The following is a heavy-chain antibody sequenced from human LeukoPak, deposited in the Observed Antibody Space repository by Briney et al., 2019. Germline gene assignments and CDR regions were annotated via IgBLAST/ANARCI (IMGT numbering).Heavy chain of an antibody. Sequence: PSETLSLTCAVSGVSISSYYWSWIRQPPGKGLEWIGYIDYSGSTNYNPSLKSRVTISVDTTKNQFSLKLSSVTAADTAVYYCATSRDGSKVDYWGQGTLVTVSS. CDR3: ATSRDGSKVDY. D-gene: IGHD5-24*01. V-gene: IGHV4-59*01. CDR1: GVSISSYY. CDR2: IDYSGST. J-gene: IGHJ4*02.